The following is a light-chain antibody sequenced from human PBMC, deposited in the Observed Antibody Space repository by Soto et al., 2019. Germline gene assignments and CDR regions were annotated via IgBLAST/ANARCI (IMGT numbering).Light chain of an antibody. Sequence: QSALTQPASVSGSPGQSVTISCTGTSSDVGGYDYVSWYQQHPGKAPKLMIYDVTNRPSGLSNRFSGSTSGNTASLTISGLQAEDEADYYCSSYAGSRTLVFGGGTKLTVL. V-gene: IGLV2-14*01. CDR1: SSDVGGYDY. CDR2: DVT. CDR3: SSYAGSRTLV. J-gene: IGLJ2*01.